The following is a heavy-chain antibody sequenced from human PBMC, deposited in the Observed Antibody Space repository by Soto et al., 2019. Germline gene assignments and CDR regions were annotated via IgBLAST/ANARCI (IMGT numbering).Heavy chain of an antibody. CDR3: ARENLSGSVLSFDY. CDR2: INAGNGNT. V-gene: IGHV1-3*01. D-gene: IGHD3-10*01. Sequence: QVQLVQSGAEVKKPGASVKVSCKASGYTFTSYAMHWVRQAPGQRLEWMGWINAGNGNTKYSQKFQGRVTITRDTSASTADMELSSLRSEDTAVYYCARENLSGSVLSFDYWGQGTLVTVS. CDR1: GYTFTSYA. J-gene: IGHJ4*02.